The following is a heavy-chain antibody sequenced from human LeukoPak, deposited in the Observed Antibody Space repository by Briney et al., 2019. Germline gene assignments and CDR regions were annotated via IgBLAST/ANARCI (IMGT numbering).Heavy chain of an antibody. J-gene: IGHJ4*02. D-gene: IGHD2-2*01. Sequence: GGSLRLSCAASGFTFSSYAMHWVRQAPGKGREWGAVISYDGSNKYYADSVKGRFTISRDNSKNTLYLQINSLRAEDTAVYYCARAGSTSCYSSADYWGQGTLVTVSS. CDR3: ARAGSTSCYSSADY. CDR2: ISYDGSNK. CDR1: GFTFSSYA. V-gene: IGHV3-30*04.